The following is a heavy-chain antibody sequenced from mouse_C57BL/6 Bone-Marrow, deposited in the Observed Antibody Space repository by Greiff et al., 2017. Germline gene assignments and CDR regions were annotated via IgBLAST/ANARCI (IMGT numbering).Heavy chain of an antibody. J-gene: IGHJ2*01. Sequence: QVHVQQSGAELVKPGASVKISCKASGYAFSSYWMNWVKQRPGKGLEWIGQIYPGDGDTNYNGKFKGKATLTADKSSSTAYMQLSSLTSEDSAVYFCSRRWLRLYFDYWGQGTTLTGSS. CDR1: GYAFSSYW. CDR2: IYPGDGDT. D-gene: IGHD2-2*01. CDR3: SRRWLRLYFDY. V-gene: IGHV1-80*01.